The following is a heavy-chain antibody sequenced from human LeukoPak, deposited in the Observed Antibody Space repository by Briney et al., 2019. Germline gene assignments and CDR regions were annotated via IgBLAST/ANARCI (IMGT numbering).Heavy chain of an antibody. CDR3: ARTAYSGSYHSDY. D-gene: IGHD1-26*01. V-gene: IGHV4-61*01. Sequence: SETLSLTCTVSGGSVNSGSYYWNWIRQPPGKGLEWIGYIYYSGSTNYDPSLKSRVTISVDTSKNQFSLKLSSVTAADTAVYYCARTAYSGSYHSDYWGQGTLVTVSS. CDR1: GGSVNSGSYY. CDR2: IYYSGST. J-gene: IGHJ4*02.